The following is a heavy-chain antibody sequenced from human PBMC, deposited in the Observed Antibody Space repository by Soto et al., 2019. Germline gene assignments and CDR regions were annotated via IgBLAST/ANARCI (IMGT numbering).Heavy chain of an antibody. CDR2: IYHTVNT. CDR1: GVSIGSHF. Sequence: QVQLQESGPRLVKPSETLSLTCSVSGVSIGSHFWSWIRQAPGKGPELVGYIYHTVNTNYNPALKSLVTISMDTSKNLLSLQLSSVTAAHTAVYYCARLQYTVVTALDIWGQGTMVTVSS. CDR3: ARLQYTVVTALDI. J-gene: IGHJ3*02. V-gene: IGHV4-59*11. D-gene: IGHD2-15*01.